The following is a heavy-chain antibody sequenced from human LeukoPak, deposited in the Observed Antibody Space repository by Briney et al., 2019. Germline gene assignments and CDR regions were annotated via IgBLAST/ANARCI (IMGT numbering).Heavy chain of an antibody. J-gene: IGHJ4*02. CDR1: GGTFSSYA. D-gene: IGHD2-2*01. V-gene: IGHV1-69*06. CDR2: IIPIFGTA. Sequence: SVKVSCKASGGTFSSYAISWVRQAPGQGLEWMGGIIPIFGTANYAQKFQGRVTITADKSTSTAYMELSSLRSEDTAVYYCAREVPCSSTSCYAGSWGQGTLVTVSS. CDR3: AREVPCSSTSCYAGS.